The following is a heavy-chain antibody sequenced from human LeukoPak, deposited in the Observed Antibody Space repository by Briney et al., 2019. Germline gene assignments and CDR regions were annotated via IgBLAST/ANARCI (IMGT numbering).Heavy chain of an antibody. V-gene: IGHV3-53*01. Sequence: GGSLRLSCAASGVTVSSNYMSWVRQAPGKGLEWVSVIYSGGSTYYAASVKGRFTISRDNSKNTLYLQMNSLRAEGTAVYYCAKDRVRYFDWLFPVDYWGQGTLVTVSS. CDR1: GVTVSSNY. D-gene: IGHD3-9*01. J-gene: IGHJ4*02. CDR3: AKDRVRYFDWLFPVDY. CDR2: IYSGGST.